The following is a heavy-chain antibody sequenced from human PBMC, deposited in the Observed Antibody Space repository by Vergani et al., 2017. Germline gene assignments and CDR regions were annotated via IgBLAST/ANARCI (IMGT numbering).Heavy chain of an antibody. Sequence: VQLVESGAEVKKPGSSVKVSCKASGGTFSSYAISWVRQAPGQGLEWMGGIIPIFGIANYAQKFQGRVTIPADKSTSTAYMELSSLRSEDTAVYYCARDRESLSSSTSAKGRIHWFDPWGQGTLVTVSS. CDR2: IIPIFGIA. J-gene: IGHJ5*02. V-gene: IGHV1-69*17. CDR3: ARDRESLSSSTSAKGRIHWFDP. CDR1: GGTFSSYA. D-gene: IGHD2-2*01.